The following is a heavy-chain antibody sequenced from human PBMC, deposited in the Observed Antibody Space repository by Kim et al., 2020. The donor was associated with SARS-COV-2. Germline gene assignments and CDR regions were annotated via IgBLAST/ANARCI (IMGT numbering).Heavy chain of an antibody. D-gene: IGHD3-9*01. CDR3: ARGGYFDWLHFDY. CDR2: ISYDGSNK. V-gene: IGHV3-30*04. CDR1: GFTFSSYA. J-gene: IGHJ4*02. Sequence: GGSLRLSCAASGFTFSSYAMHWVRQAPGKGLEWVAVISYDGSNKYYADSVKGRFTISRDNSKNTLYLQMNSLRAEDTAVYYCARGGYFDWLHFDYWGQGTLVTVSS.